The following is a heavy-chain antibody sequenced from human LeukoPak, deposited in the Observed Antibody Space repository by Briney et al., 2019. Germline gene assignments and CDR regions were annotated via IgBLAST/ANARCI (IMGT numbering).Heavy chain of an antibody. J-gene: IGHJ6*02. Sequence: SETLSLTCTVSGGSISSDSYYWAWIRQPPGKGLEWIASIYYSGSTYYNPSLKSRVTISVDTSRNQFSLKLSSVTAADTAVYYCARDGGYGGNSYHYYYGMDVWGQGTTITVSS. D-gene: IGHD4-23*01. CDR3: ARDGGYGGNSYHYYYGMDV. V-gene: IGHV4-39*07. CDR2: IYYSGST. CDR1: GGSISSDSYY.